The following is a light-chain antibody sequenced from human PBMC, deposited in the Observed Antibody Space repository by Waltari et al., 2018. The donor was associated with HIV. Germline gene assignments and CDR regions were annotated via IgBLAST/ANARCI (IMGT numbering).Light chain of an antibody. V-gene: IGLV2-14*01. CDR3: NSYVAADTRI. Sequence: QSALTQPASVSGSPGQSITITCTVTSSDVGSYKSVPWYKQHPDKAPKLSIYDVTNRPSGVSNRFSGSKSGNTASLTISGLQADDEADYFCNSYVAADTRIFGPGTKVTVL. CDR1: SSDVGSYKS. J-gene: IGLJ1*01. CDR2: DVT.